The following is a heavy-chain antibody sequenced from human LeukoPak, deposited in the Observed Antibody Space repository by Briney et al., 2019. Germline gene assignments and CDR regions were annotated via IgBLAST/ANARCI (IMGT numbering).Heavy chain of an antibody. J-gene: IGHJ5*02. CDR2: INQDGTVR. CDR3: TKALDL. CDR1: GFTFSDSW. Sequence: PGGSLRLSCAASGFTFSDSWMDWVRQAPGKGLEWVANINQDGTVRYYVDSAEGRCTISRDNAKNPLYLQMDSLRVEDTAMYYCTKALDLWGQGSLVTVSS. V-gene: IGHV3-7*01.